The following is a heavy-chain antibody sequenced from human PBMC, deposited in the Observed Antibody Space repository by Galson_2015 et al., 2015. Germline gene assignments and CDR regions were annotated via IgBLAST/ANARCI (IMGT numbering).Heavy chain of an antibody. J-gene: IGHJ6*03. V-gene: IGHV3-48*02. D-gene: IGHD3-3*01. CDR1: GFTFSSYR. CDR2: ISSSSTI. CDR3: ARAAPPSITIFGVVTAPYYYYMDV. Sequence: SLRLSCAASGFTFSSYRMNWVRQAPGKGLEWVSYISSSSTIYYADSVKGRFTISRDNAKNSLYLQMNSLRDEDTAVYYCARAAPPSITIFGVVTAPYYYYMDVWGKGTTVTVSS.